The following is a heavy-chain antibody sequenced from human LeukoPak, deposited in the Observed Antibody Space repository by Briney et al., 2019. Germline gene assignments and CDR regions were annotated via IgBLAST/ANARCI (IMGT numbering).Heavy chain of an antibody. CDR3: ARDPYYYGSAFDY. V-gene: IGHV4-59*12. J-gene: IGHJ4*02. CDR1: GGSISSYY. CDR2: IYYSGST. Sequence: SETLSLTCTVSGGSISSYYWSWIRQPPGKGLEWIGYIYYSGSTNYNPSLKSRVTVSVDTSKNQFSLKLSSVTAADTAVYYCARDPYYYGSAFDYWGQGTLVTVSS. D-gene: IGHD3-10*01.